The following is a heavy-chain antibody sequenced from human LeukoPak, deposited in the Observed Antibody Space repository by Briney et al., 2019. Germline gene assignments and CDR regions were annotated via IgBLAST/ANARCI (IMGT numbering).Heavy chain of an antibody. V-gene: IGHV3-48*04. CDR3: ARVGGDYVNNGMDV. CDR2: ISSSTTL. Sequence: GSLRLSCAASGFTFSSYGMNWVRQAPGKGLEWISYISSSTTLYYADSVKGRFTISRDNAKNSLYLQMNSLRAEDTAVYYCARVGGDYVNNGMDVWGQGTTVTVSS. J-gene: IGHJ6*02. CDR1: GFTFSSYG. D-gene: IGHD4-17*01.